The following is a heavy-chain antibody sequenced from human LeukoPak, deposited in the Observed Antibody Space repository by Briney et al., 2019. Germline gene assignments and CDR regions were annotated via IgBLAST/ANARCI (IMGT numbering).Heavy chain of an antibody. V-gene: IGHV3-21*01. CDR1: GFTFSSYS. J-gene: IGHJ4*02. Sequence: PGGSLRLSCAASGFTFSSYSMNWVRQAPGKGLEWVSSISSSSSYIYYADSVKGRFTISRDNAKNSLYLQMNSLRAEDTAVYYCARDHLDYGDYPYYFDYWGQGTLVTVSS. CDR3: ARDHLDYGDYPYYFDY. CDR2: ISSSSSYI. D-gene: IGHD4-17*01.